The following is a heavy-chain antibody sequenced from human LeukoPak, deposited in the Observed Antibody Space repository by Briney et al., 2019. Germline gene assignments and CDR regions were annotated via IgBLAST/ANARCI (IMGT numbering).Heavy chain of an antibody. CDR1: GFTFSNYA. Sequence: GRSLRLFCAASGFTFSNYAMHWVRQAPGTGLEWVALISYEGSKKFYADSVEGRFTISRDNSKNTLYLHMNSLRAEDTAIYYCARSGNYYYYMDVWGKGTTVTVSS. CDR3: ARSGNYYYYMDV. D-gene: IGHD1-14*01. CDR2: ISYEGSKK. V-gene: IGHV3-30*01. J-gene: IGHJ6*03.